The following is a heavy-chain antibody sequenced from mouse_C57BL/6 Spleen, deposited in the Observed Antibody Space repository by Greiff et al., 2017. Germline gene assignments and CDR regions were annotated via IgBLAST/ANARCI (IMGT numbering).Heavy chain of an antibody. CDR2: IYPGDGDT. CDR1: GYAFSSSW. CDR3: AREDSGYGNPNFPYYYAMDY. V-gene: IGHV1-82*01. J-gene: IGHJ4*01. Sequence: QVQLQQSGPELVKPGASVKISCKASGYAFSSSWMNWVKQRPGQGLEWIGRIYPGDGDTNYNGKFKGKATLTADKSSSTAYMQLSSLTSEDSAVYFCAREDSGYGNPNFPYYYAMDYWGQGTSVTVSS. D-gene: IGHD2-10*02.